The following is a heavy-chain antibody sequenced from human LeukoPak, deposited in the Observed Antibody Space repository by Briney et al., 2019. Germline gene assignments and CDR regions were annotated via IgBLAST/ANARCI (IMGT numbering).Heavy chain of an antibody. Sequence: GGSLRLLCAAFGFPFSSYAVSWVRQAPGKGLEWVSGISDRSGSTYYADSVMGRFTISRDNSKNTLYLQINSLRAEDTAVYYCAKGRRSSVYYLFAYWGQGTLVTVSS. D-gene: IGHD3-22*01. CDR1: GFPFSSYA. CDR3: AKGRRSSVYYLFAY. J-gene: IGHJ4*02. V-gene: IGHV3-23*01. CDR2: ISDRSGST.